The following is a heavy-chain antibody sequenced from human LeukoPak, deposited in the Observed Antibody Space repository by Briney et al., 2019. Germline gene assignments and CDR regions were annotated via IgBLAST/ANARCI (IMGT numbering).Heavy chain of an antibody. D-gene: IGHD3-10*01. CDR3: ARGGTYYYGSGTYNWFDP. CDR2: IKQDGSEK. J-gene: IGHJ5*02. Sequence: SGGSLRLSRAASGFTFSSYWMSWVRQAPGKGLEWVANIKQDGSEKYYVDSVKGRFTISRDNAKNSLYLQMNSLRAEDTAVYYCARGGTYYYGSGTYNWFDPWGQGTLVTVSS. CDR1: GFTFSSYW. V-gene: IGHV3-7*03.